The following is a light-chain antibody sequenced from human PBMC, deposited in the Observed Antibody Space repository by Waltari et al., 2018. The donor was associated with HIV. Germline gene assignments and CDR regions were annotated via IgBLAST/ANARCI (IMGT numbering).Light chain of an antibody. CDR2: DVT. J-gene: IGLJ1*01. CDR1: SSDVGGYNY. Sequence: QSALTQPASVSGSPGQSITISCTGTSSDVGGYNYVSWYQQHPGKVPKLMIFDVTKRPSGVSNRFSGSKSGNTASLTISGLQAEDEADYYCSPYTSSSTYVFGTGTEVTVL. CDR3: SPYTSSSTYV. V-gene: IGLV2-14*01.